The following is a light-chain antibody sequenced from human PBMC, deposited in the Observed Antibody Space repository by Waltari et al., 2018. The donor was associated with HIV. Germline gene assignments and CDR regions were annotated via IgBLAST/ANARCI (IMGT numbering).Light chain of an antibody. Sequence: QSALTQPPSVSGSPGQSVTISCTGTSSHVGRYNRVSWYQQPPGTAPKLMIYEVNNRPSGVPDRFSGSKSGNTASLTISGLQAEDEADYYCSSYTSSTVVFGGGTKLTVL. CDR1: SSHVGRYNR. CDR3: SSYTSSTVV. J-gene: IGLJ2*01. V-gene: IGLV2-18*02. CDR2: EVN.